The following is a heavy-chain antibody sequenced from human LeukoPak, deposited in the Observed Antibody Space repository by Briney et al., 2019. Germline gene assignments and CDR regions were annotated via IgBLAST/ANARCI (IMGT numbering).Heavy chain of an antibody. V-gene: IGHV1-3*01. CDR2: INAGNGNT. J-gene: IGHJ4*02. Sequence: GASVKVSCKASGYTFTSYAMHWVRQAPGQRLEWMGWINAGNGNTKYSQKFQGRVTITRDTSASTAYMELSSLRSEDTAVYYCAIGAYGSGGYYNVGDYWGQGTLVTVSS. CDR1: GYTFTSYA. CDR3: AIGAYGSGGYYNVGDY. D-gene: IGHD3-10*01.